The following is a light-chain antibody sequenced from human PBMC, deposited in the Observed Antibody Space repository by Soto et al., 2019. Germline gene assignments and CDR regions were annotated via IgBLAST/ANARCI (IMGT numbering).Light chain of an antibody. V-gene: IGLV2-14*03. CDR1: SSDVGGYNY. Sequence: QSALTQPASVSGTPGQSMTLSCTGTSSDVGGYNYVSWYQQHPGKAPKLLIYDVTNRPSGVSNRFSGSKSGNTASLTISGLQAEDEADYYCSSYRSSSPVYVFGPGTKVTVL. J-gene: IGLJ1*01. CDR3: SSYRSSSPVYV. CDR2: DVT.